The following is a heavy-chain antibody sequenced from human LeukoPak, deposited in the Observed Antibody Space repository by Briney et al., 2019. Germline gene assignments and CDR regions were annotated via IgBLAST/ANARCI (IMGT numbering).Heavy chain of an antibody. Sequence: GPSLRLSCAASGFIFSNYAMSWVRQAPGKGLEWVSAIGGRAGGTSYADSVKGRFTVSRDDPKNSLYLQMNTLRVEATAVYYCAKWGDYDILTGYYGSDYWGPGTLVTVSS. CDR3: AKWGDYDILTGYYGSDY. J-gene: IGHJ4*01. CDR1: GFIFSNYA. CDR2: IGGRAGGT. D-gene: IGHD3-9*01. V-gene: IGHV3-23*01.